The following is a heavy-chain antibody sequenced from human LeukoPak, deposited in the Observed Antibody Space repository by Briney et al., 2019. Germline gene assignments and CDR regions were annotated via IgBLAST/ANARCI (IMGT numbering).Heavy chain of an antibody. D-gene: IGHD4-11*01. Sequence: SETLSLTCTVSGGSITNYYWTWIRQPPGKGLEWIGYIHYSGSTNYNPSLKSRVTISVDTSKNQFSLKLSSVTAANTAVYYCARASVTYYYYYYMDVWGKGTTVTVSS. CDR2: IHYSGST. CDR1: GGSITNYY. CDR3: ARASVTYYYYYYMDV. V-gene: IGHV4-59*01. J-gene: IGHJ6*03.